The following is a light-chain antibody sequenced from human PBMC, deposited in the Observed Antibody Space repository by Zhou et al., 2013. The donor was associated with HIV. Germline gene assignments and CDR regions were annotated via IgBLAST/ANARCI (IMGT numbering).Light chain of an antibody. J-gene: IGKJ2*01. CDR1: QSISSY. Sequence: DIQMTQSPSSLSASVGDRVTITCRASQSISSYLNWYQQKPGKAPKLLIYAASSLQSGVPSRFSGSGSGTDFTLTISSLQPEDFATYYCQHFNTTYTFGQGTKLEIK. CDR2: AAS. CDR3: QHFNTTYT. V-gene: IGKV1-39*01.